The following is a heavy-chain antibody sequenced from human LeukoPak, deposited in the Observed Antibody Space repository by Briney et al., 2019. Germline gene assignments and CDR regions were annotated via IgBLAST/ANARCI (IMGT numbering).Heavy chain of an antibody. J-gene: IGHJ4*02. CDR1: GFTFSSYE. V-gene: IGHV3-48*03. CDR3: ARDLVGGPFYDSSGYREGNY. D-gene: IGHD3-22*01. CDR2: ISSSGSTI. Sequence: GGSLRLSCAASGFTFSSYEMNWVRQAPGKGLEWVSYISSSGSTIYYADSVKGRFTISRDNAKNSLYLQMNSLRAEDTAVYYCARDLVGGPFYDSSGYREGNYWGQGTLVTVSS.